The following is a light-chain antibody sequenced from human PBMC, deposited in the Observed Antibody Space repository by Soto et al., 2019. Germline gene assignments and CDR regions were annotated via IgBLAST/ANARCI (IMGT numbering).Light chain of an antibody. CDR1: QTISSN. J-gene: IGKJ2*01. CDR3: QQYHNWPPQYT. Sequence: EIVMTQSPATLSVSPGERATLSCRASQTISSNLAWYQQKPGQSPRLLIHGASTRATGVPARFSGSGYGTDFTRTISSLQSEDFAVYYCQQYHNWPPQYTFGQATKLQIK. CDR2: GAS. V-gene: IGKV3-15*01.